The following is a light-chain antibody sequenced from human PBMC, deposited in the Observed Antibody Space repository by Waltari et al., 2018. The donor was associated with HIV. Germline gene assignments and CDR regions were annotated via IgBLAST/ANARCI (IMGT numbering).Light chain of an antibody. V-gene: IGLV8-61*01. J-gene: IGLJ3*02. CDR2: SKN. Sequence: QTVVTQEPSFSVSPGGTVTLTCGLRSDSVSTTHYARWYRQTPGQAPRTLIYSKNVRSSGVPDRFSGSILGNKAALTITGAQADDECHYYCVLYMGGAWVFGGGTKLTVL. CDR3: VLYMGGAWV. CDR1: SDSVSTTHY.